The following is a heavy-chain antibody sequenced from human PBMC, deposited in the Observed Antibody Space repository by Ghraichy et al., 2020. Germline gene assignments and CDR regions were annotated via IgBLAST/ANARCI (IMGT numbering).Heavy chain of an antibody. CDR3: VKDRGLQHFYGMDA. J-gene: IGHJ6*02. D-gene: IGHD3-10*01. Sequence: GGSLRLSCAASGFTFSNYAIHWVRQAPGKGLEWVAVISYDGADERYADSVKGRLTMSRDNSKNTLNLQMTSLRPDDTAIYYFVKDRGLQHFYGMDAWGQGTTVTVSS. V-gene: IGHV3-30*18. CDR1: GFTFSNYA. CDR2: ISYDGADE.